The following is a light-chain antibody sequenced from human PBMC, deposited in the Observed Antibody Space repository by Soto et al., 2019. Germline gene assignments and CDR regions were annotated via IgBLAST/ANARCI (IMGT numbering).Light chain of an antibody. CDR1: QTVRNNY. Sequence: EFVLTQSPGTLSLSPGERATLSCRASQTVRNNYLAWYQQKPGQAPRLLIYDASSRATGIPGRFSGGGSGTDFTLTISRLEPEDFAVYYCQQYDRSPGSTFGQGTKVEIK. CDR2: DAS. CDR3: QQYDRSPGST. V-gene: IGKV3-20*01. J-gene: IGKJ2*01.